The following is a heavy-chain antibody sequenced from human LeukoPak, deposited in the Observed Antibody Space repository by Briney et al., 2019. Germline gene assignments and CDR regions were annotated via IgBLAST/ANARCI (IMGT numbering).Heavy chain of an antibody. D-gene: IGHD2-21*02. Sequence: SVKVSCKASGGTFSSYAISWVRQAPGQGLEWMGGIIPILGTANYAQKFQGRVTITADESTSTAYMELSSLRSEDTAVYYCAREKCGGDCYSGDFGYWGQGTLVTVSS. J-gene: IGHJ4*02. CDR1: GGTFSSYA. V-gene: IGHV1-69*13. CDR3: AREKCGGDCYSGDFGY. CDR2: IIPILGTA.